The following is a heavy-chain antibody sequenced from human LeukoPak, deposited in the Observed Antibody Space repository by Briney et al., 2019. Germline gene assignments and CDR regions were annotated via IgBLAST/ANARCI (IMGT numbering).Heavy chain of an antibody. D-gene: IGHD6-13*01. V-gene: IGHV3-23*01. CDR1: GFTFSRYA. CDR2: ISGSGGST. Sequence: PGGSLRLSCAASGFTFSRYAMSWVRQAPGKGLECVSAISGSGGSTYYADSVKGRFTISRDNAKNSLYLKMNSLRAEDTVGYYWARDPAAAGIRGPDYWGQGTLVTVSS. CDR3: ARDPAAAGIRGPDY. J-gene: IGHJ4*02.